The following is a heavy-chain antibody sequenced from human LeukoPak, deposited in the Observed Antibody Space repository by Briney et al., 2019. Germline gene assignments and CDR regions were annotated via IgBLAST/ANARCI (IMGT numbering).Heavy chain of an antibody. V-gene: IGHV4-39*01. CDR2: LYYSGST. Sequence: SETLSLTCTVSGGSISRSSYYWGWIRQPPGKGLEWIGSLYYSGSTYYSPSLKSRVTISVDTSKNQFSLRLSSVTAADTAVYYCAYGSGSYLRKDFDYWGQGTLVTVSS. CDR1: GGSISRSSYY. CDR3: AYGSGSYLRKDFDY. D-gene: IGHD3-10*01. J-gene: IGHJ4*02.